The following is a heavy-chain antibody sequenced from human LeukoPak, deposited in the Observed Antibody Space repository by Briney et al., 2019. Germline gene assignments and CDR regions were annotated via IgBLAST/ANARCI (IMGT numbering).Heavy chain of an antibody. Sequence: GGSLRLSCAASGFTFGDYVMSWFRQAPGKGLEWVGFIKRKAFGGTTEYAASVRGRFTISRDDSKNFAYLQVNSLKAEDTAVYYCSRSSGYSRASFDYWGQGILVTVSS. CDR2: IKRKAFGGTT. CDR3: SRSSGYSRASFDY. CDR1: GFTFGDYV. J-gene: IGHJ4*02. D-gene: IGHD3-22*01. V-gene: IGHV3-49*03.